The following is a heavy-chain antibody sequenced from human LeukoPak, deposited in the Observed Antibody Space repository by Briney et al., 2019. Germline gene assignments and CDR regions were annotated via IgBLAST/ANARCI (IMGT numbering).Heavy chain of an antibody. J-gene: IGHJ4*02. CDR1: GYTFTGYY. Sequence: ASVEVSCKASGYTFTGYYMHWVRQAPGQGLEWMGRINPNSGGTNYAQKFQGRVTMTRDTSISTAYMELSRLRSDDTAVYYCARDLGYYGSGRPNTLDYWGQGTLVTVSS. D-gene: IGHD3-10*01. V-gene: IGHV1-2*06. CDR3: ARDLGYYGSGRPNTLDY. CDR2: INPNSGGT.